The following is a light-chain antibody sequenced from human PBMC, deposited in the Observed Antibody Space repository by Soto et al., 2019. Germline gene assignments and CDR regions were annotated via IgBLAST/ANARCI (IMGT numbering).Light chain of an antibody. Sequence: EIVLTQSPGTLSLSPGERATLSCRASQSVRSSYLAWYQQKPGQAPRLLIYGASSRATGIPDRFSGSGSGTDCTLTISRLEPEDFAVYYCQQYAGSPPWTFGQGTKVEIK. CDR2: GAS. V-gene: IGKV3-20*01. CDR1: QSVRSSY. J-gene: IGKJ1*01. CDR3: QQYAGSPPWT.